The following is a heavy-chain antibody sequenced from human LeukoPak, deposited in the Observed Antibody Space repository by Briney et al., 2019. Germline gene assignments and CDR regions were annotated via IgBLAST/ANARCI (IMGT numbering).Heavy chain of an antibody. CDR1: GAAIRSDY. D-gene: IGHD3-16*01. Sequence: SETLSLTCAVSGAAIRSDYWSWLRQPAGKGLEWIGRIYFSGSTNYNPSLKSRVTMSVDTSKNQFSLKLSSVTAADTAIYYCARVGACDTYDYYFMDVWGKGITVTVSS. J-gene: IGHJ6*03. CDR3: ARVGACDTYDYYFMDV. CDR2: IYFSGST. V-gene: IGHV4-4*07.